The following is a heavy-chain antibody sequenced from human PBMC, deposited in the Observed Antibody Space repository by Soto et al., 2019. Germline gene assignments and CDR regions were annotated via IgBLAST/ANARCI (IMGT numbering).Heavy chain of an antibody. J-gene: IGHJ4*02. CDR2: IIPLFGTA. D-gene: IGHD6-19*01. CDR1: GGTFSTYA. Sequence: QVQLEQSGGEVKQPGSSVRVSCKTSGGTFSTYAINWVRQAPGQGLEWMGAIIPLFGTADYSQEFQGRVTITADESTSTAYMELRSLRFDDTAVYFCARPKGTYSSGYYYFDFWGQGTLVTVSS. CDR3: ARPKGTYSSGYYYFDF. V-gene: IGHV1-69*01.